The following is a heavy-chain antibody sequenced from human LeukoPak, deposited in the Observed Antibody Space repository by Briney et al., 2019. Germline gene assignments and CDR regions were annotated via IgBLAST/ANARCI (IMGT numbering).Heavy chain of an antibody. V-gene: IGHV3-66*02. J-gene: IGHJ3*02. CDR1: GFTVSRNY. CDR2: IYSGGTT. Sequence: GGSLRLSCAASGFTVSRNYVSWVRQAPGNGLEWVSLIYSGGTTYYTDSVRGRFTISRDNSKNTLYLQMNSLRGEDTAVYYCARSTRALVPTADDAFDIWGQGTMVTVSS. CDR3: ARSTRALVPTADDAFDI. D-gene: IGHD2-2*01.